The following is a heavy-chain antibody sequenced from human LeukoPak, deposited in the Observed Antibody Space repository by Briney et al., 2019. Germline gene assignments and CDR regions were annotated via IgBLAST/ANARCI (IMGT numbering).Heavy chain of an antibody. Sequence: QPGRSLRLSCAASGFTFSSYGMHWVRQAPGKGLEWVAVISYDGSNKYYADSVKGRFTISRDNSKNTLYLQMNSLRAEDTAVYYCAKDRHLRDPRLGWYFDLWGRGTLVTVSS. D-gene: IGHD6-6*01. CDR2: ISYDGSNK. CDR3: AKDRHLRDPRLGWYFDL. CDR1: GFTFSSYG. V-gene: IGHV3-30*18. J-gene: IGHJ2*01.